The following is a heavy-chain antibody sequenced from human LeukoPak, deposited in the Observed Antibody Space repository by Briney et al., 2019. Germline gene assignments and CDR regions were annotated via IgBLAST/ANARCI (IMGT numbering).Heavy chain of an antibody. D-gene: IGHD3-22*01. J-gene: IGHJ4*02. CDR3: AKRQEDDSSGYYYSNFDY. CDR2: NSGSSGAT. V-gene: IGHV3-23*01. Sequence: LTGGSLRLSCAASGFTFSSYAMSWVRQAPGKGLEWVSANSGSSGATYYADSVKGRFTISRDISKNTLYLQMNSLRAEDTAIYYCAKRQEDDSSGYYYSNFDYWGQGTLVTVSS. CDR1: GFTFSSYA.